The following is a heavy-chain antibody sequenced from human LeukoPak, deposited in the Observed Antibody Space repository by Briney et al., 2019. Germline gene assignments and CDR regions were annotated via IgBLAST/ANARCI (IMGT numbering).Heavy chain of an antibody. Sequence: GGPLRLSCTTSGFSLRDYALTWVRQAPGKGLEWVGFIRSKAYAETTEYAASVKGRFTISRDDSKTIAYLQMNSLTTEDTAVYYCARGGDFGVPAPLGIDAFDFWGQGTMVTVSS. CDR1: GFSLRDYA. CDR2: IRSKAYAETT. J-gene: IGHJ3*01. D-gene: IGHD2-2*01. V-gene: IGHV3-49*04. CDR3: ARGGDFGVPAPLGIDAFDF.